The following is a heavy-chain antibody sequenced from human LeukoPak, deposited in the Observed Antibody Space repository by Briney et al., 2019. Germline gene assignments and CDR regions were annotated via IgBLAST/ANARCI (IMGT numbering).Heavy chain of an antibody. Sequence: GGSLRLSCAASGFSFSDAWLSWVRQAPGKGLEWVGRIKSKSDGGTTDYAAAVKGRFTISRDDSKNTLYLQMNSLKTEDTAVYYCATDLGGYYSGSGTYWGSLDYWGQGTVVTVSS. CDR3: ATDLGGYYSGSGTYWGSLDY. CDR2: IKSKSDGGTT. V-gene: IGHV3-15*01. CDR1: GFSFSDAW. J-gene: IGHJ4*02. D-gene: IGHD3-10*01.